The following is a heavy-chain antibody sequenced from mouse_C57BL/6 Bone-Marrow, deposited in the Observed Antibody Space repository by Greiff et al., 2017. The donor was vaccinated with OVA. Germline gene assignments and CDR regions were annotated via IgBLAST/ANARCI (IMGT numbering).Heavy chain of an antibody. CDR1: GYTFTGYW. Sequence: VQLQQSGAELLKPGASVKLSCKATGYTFTGYWIEWVKQRPGHGLEWIGEILPGSGSTNYNEKFKGKATFTADTSSNTAYMQLSSLTTEDSAIYYCAREGMHYYGSSPYYFDYWGQGTTLTVSS. CDR2: ILPGSGST. J-gene: IGHJ2*01. D-gene: IGHD1-1*01. V-gene: IGHV1-9*01. CDR3: AREGMHYYGSSPYYFDY.